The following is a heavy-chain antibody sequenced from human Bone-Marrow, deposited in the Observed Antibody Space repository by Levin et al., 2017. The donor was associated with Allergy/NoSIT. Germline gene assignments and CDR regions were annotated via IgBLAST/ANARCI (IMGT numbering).Heavy chain of an antibody. D-gene: IGHD3-22*01. CDR3: ARGGYYDSSGSGGFDY. Sequence: PGESLKISCAASGFTISSNYMSWVRQAPGKGLEWVSVIYSGGSTYYADSVKGRFTISRDNSKNTLYLQMNSLRAEDTAVYYCARGGYYDSSGSGGFDYWGQGTLVTVSS. CDR2: IYSGGST. V-gene: IGHV3-53*01. J-gene: IGHJ4*02. CDR1: GFTISSNY.